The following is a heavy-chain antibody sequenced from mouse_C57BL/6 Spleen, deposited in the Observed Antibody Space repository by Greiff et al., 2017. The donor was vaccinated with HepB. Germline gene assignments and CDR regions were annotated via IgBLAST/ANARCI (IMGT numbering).Heavy chain of an antibody. D-gene: IGHD1-1*01. CDR1: GYAFSSSW. Sequence: VQRVESGPELVKPGASVKISCKASGYAFSSSWMNWVKQRPGKGLEWIGRIYPGDGDTNYNGKFKGKATLTADKSSSTAYMQLSSLTSEDSAVYFCARGITTVVARYYAMDYWGQGTSVTVSS. V-gene: IGHV1-82*01. CDR2: IYPGDGDT. CDR3: ARGITTVVARYYAMDY. J-gene: IGHJ4*01.